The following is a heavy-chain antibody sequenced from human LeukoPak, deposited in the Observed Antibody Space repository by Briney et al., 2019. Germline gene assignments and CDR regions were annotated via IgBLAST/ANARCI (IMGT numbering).Heavy chain of an antibody. J-gene: IGHJ4*02. CDR3: ASLRGDYYDSSGYLDY. CDR1: GGSISSSSYY. D-gene: IGHD3-22*01. CDR2: IYYSGST. Sequence: PSETLSLTCTVSGGSISSSSYYWGWIRRPPGKGLEWIGSIYYSGSTYYNPSLKSRVTISVDTSKNQFSLKLSSVTAADTAVYYCASLRGDYYDSSGYLDYWGQGTLVTVSS. V-gene: IGHV4-39*01.